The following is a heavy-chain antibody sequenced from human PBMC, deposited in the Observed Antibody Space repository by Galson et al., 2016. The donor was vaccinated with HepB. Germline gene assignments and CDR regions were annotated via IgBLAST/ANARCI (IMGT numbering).Heavy chain of an antibody. J-gene: IGHJ3*01. CDR1: GFTFSNYY. D-gene: IGHD1-26*01. CDR2: NSPSTTHI. CDR3: ASPSGRYSVHTFDL. Sequence: LRLSCAASGFTFSNYYMSWIRQAPGKGLEWVAYNSPSTTHINYADSVMGRFTVSRDNAKNSLYLQMNSLGAEDTAVYYCASPSGRYSVHTFDLWGQGTMVTVSS. V-gene: IGHV3-11*06.